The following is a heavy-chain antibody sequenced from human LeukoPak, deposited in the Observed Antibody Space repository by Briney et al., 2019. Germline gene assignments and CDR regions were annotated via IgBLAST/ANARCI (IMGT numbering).Heavy chain of an antibody. J-gene: IGHJ3*02. CDR3: ASPPITIFGVVTRRAFDI. V-gene: IGHV4-39*01. CDR2: KYYSGDT. Sequence: PSETLSLTCTVSGGSINSSDHYWAWIRQPPGKGLEWIGSKYYSGDTYYSPSLKSRVTISVDTSRNKFALKLNSVTAADTAVYYCASPPITIFGVVTRRAFDIWGQGTMVTVSS. D-gene: IGHD3-3*01. CDR1: GGSINSSDHY.